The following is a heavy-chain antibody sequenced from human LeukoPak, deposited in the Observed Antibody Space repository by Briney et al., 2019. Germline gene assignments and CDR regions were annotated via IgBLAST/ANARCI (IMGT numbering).Heavy chain of an antibody. CDR2: ISATSGSL. D-gene: IGHD2-15*01. V-gene: IGHV3-23*01. CDR3: AKDKATVAAKGPFDY. CDR1: GFTFSTYA. J-gene: IGHJ4*02. Sequence: GGSLRLSCTASGFTFSTYAMSWVRQAPGKRLEWVSSISATSGSLYYADSVKGRFTISRDNSKNALFLQFNSLRAEDTAVYYCAKDKATVAAKGPFDYWGQGTLVTVSS.